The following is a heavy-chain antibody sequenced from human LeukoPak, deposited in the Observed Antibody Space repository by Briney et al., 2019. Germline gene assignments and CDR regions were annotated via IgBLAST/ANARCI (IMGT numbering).Heavy chain of an antibody. CDR2: IYYSGST. CDR3: ARLTPGGY. V-gene: IGHV4-59*08. J-gene: IGHJ4*02. Sequence: PSETLSLTCTVSGXSISNFYGSWIRQPPGKGLEWIGHIYYSGSTNYNPSLKSRVTISLDTSKNQFSLKLRFVTAADTAVYYCARLTPGGYWGQGTLVTVSS. CDR1: GXSISNFY. D-gene: IGHD2-15*01.